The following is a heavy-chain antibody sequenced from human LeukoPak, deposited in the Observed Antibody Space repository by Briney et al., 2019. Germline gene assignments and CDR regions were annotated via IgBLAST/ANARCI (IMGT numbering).Heavy chain of an antibody. CDR3: ASNFYSSSWYDAFDI. J-gene: IGHJ3*02. D-gene: IGHD6-13*01. CDR2: INPNSGGT. Sequence: ASVNVSCKASGYTFTGYYMHWVRQAPGQGLEWMGWINPNSGGTNYAQKFQGWVTMTRDTSISTAYMELSRLRSADTAVYYCASNFYSSSWYDAFDIWGQGTMVTVSS. CDR1: GYTFTGYY. V-gene: IGHV1-2*04.